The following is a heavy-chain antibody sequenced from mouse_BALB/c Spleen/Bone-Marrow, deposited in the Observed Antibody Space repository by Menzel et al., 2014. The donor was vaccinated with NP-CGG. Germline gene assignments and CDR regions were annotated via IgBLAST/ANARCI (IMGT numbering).Heavy chain of an antibody. Sequence: VQLQQPGTVLARPGASVKMSCKASGYTFTSYWMHRVKQRPGQGLEWIGAIYPGNSDTSYNQKFKGKAKLTAVTSTSTAYMELSSQTKEDAAVYYCTRAMITRAGLAYWGQGTQVTVSA. CDR1: GYTFTSYW. J-gene: IGHJ3*01. CDR2: IYPGNSDT. V-gene: IGHV1-5*01. CDR3: TRAMITRAGLAY. D-gene: IGHD2-4*01.